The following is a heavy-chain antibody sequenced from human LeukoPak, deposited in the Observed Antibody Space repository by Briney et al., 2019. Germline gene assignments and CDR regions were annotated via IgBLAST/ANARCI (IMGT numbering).Heavy chain of an antibody. V-gene: IGHV1-69*05. CDR1: GGTFSSYA. CDR2: IIPIFGTA. D-gene: IGHD3-22*01. J-gene: IGHJ4*02. Sequence: SVKVSCKASGGTFSSYAISWVRQAPGQGLEWMGRIIPIFGTANYAQKFQGRVTITTDESTSTAYMELSSLRSEDTAVYYCARAPSLGYYDSSGYVDYWGQGTLVTVSS. CDR3: ARAPSLGYYDSSGYVDY.